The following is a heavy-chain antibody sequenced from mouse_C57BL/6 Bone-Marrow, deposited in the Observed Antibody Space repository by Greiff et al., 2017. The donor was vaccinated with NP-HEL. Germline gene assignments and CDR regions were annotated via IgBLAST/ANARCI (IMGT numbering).Heavy chain of an antibody. CDR3: AREGGWLLRSYWYFDV. Sequence: QVHVKQSGPELVKPGASVKISCKASGYAFSSSWMNWVKQRPGKGLEWIGRIYPGDGDTNYNGKFKGKATLTADKSSSTAYMQLSSLTSEDSAVYFCAREGGWLLRSYWYFDVWGTGTTVTVSS. J-gene: IGHJ1*03. CDR2: IYPGDGDT. CDR1: GYAFSSSW. V-gene: IGHV1-82*01. D-gene: IGHD2-3*01.